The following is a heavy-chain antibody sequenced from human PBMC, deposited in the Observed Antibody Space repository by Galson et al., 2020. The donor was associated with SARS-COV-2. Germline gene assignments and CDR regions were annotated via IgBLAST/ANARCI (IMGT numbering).Heavy chain of an antibody. J-gene: IGHJ4*02. CDR2: ISSSSSYI. Sequence: NSGGSLRLSCAASGFTFSSYSMNWVRQAPGKGLEWVSSISSSSSYIYYADSVKGRFTISRDNAKNSLYLQMNSLRAEDTAVYYCARDIRQFNYDILTGYYWIGLFDYWGQGTLVTVSS. CDR1: GFTFSSYS. CDR3: ARDIRQFNYDILTGYYWIGLFDY. D-gene: IGHD3-9*01. V-gene: IGHV3-21*01.